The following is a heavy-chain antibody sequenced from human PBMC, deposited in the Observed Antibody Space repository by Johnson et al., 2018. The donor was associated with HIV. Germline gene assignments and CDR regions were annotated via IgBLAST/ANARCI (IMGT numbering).Heavy chain of an antibody. V-gene: IGHV3-30*02. Sequence: QVQLVESGGGVVRPGGSLRLSCAASGFTFDDYGMSWVRQAPGKGLEWVAFIRYDGSNKYYADSVKGRFTISRDNSKNTLYLQMKSLRAEDTAVYYCARAPEVRGVDAFDVWGQGTVVTVSS. CDR3: ARAPEVRGVDAFDV. J-gene: IGHJ3*01. CDR2: IRYDGSNK. CDR1: GFTFDDYG. D-gene: IGHD3-10*01.